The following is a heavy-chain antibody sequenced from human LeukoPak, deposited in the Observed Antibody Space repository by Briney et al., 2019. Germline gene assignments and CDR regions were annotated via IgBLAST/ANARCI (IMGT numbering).Heavy chain of an antibody. CDR3: ARARDLYDSSGYSFDY. CDR2: TNTDGSTT. D-gene: IGHD3-22*01. CDR1: GFTFSSHW. J-gene: IGHJ4*02. V-gene: IGHV3-74*01. Sequence: GGSLRLSCEVSGFTFSSHWMHWVRQAPGKGPVWVSRTNTDGSTTNYADSVKGRFTISRDNAKNTVYLQMNSLRAEDTAVYYCARARDLYDSSGYSFDYWGQGTLVTVSS.